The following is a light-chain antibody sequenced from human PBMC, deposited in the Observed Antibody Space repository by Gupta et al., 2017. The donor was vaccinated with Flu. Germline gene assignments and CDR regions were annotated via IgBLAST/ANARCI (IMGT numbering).Light chain of an antibody. V-gene: IGLV2-14*02. CDR3: SSYTSSSPWV. Sequence: QSALTQPASVSGSPGQSITISCTGTSSDVGSYNLVSWYQQHPGKAPKLMIYEVNNRPSGVSDRFSASKSGNTASLTISGLQAEDEADYYCSSYTSSSPWVFGGGTKLTVL. CDR2: EVN. CDR1: SSDVGSYNL. J-gene: IGLJ3*02.